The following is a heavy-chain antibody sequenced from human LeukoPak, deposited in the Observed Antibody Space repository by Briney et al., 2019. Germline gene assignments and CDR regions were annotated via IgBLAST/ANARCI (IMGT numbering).Heavy chain of an antibody. CDR2: ITGSGDTT. Sequence: GGSLRLSCAASGFTLRSYAMSWVRQAPGKGLEWVSAITGSGDTTNYADSVKGRFTISRDNSKNTVYLQMDSLRAEDTAVYFCARAYDGNSYSFDHWGQGTLVTVAS. D-gene: IGHD4-23*01. CDR3: ARAYDGNSYSFDH. J-gene: IGHJ4*02. CDR1: GFTLRSYA. V-gene: IGHV3-23*01.